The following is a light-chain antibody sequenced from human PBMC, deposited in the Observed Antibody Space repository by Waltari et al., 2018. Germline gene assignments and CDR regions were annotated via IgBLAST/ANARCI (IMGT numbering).Light chain of an antibody. V-gene: IGKV3-11*01. CDR3: QHGHTWPLS. CDR2: DAS. J-gene: IGKJ4*01. Sequence: EIVLTQSPATLSLSPGERATLSCWASQSISSHIAWYQHKPGQAPRLLVYDASNRATGIPARFSGGGSGTDFTLTIGSLEPEDFAVYYCQHGHTWPLSFGGGTKVEI. CDR1: QSISSH.